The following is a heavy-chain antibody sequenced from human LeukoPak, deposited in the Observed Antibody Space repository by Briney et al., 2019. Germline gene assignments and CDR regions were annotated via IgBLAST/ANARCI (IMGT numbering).Heavy chain of an antibody. V-gene: IGHV4-34*01. CDR2: INHSGST. D-gene: IGHD1-26*01. CDR3: ARGKRIAGILDV. Sequence: SETLSLTCAVYGGSFSGHYWSWIRQPPGKGLEWIEEINHSGSTNYNPSLKSRVTISVDTSKNQFSLKLSSVTAADTAVYYCARGKRIAGILDVWGKGTTVTVSS. CDR1: GGSFSGHY. J-gene: IGHJ6*04.